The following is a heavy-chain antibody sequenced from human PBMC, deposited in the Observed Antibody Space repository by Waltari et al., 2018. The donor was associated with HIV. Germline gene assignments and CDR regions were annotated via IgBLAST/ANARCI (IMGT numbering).Heavy chain of an antibody. CDR1: GGSFSGGNDS. D-gene: IGHD3-16*01. J-gene: IGHJ4*02. CDR3: ARGTTLGNGIFDS. V-gene: IGHV4-30-4*08. Sequence: QVQLQESGPGLVKTSQTLSLTCTVSGGSFSGGNDSWSWTRQRPGKGLEWVGYISYSGNTDYNPSLESRLTISVDSHKNHFSLRLSSMTAADTAVYYCARGTTLGNGIFDSWGQGTPVTVSS. CDR2: ISYSGNT.